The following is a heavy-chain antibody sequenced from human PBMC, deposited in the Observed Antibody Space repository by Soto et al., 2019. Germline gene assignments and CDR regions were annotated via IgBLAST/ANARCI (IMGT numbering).Heavy chain of an antibody. CDR1: GGSFSGYY. Sequence: SETLSLTCAVYGGSFSGYYWSWIRQPPGKGLEWIGEINHSGSTNYNPSLKSRVTISVDTSKNQFSLKLSSVTAADTAVYYCARDVVVTAIAYYFDYWGQGTLVTVSS. CDR3: ARDVVVTAIAYYFDY. CDR2: INHSGST. D-gene: IGHD2-21*02. J-gene: IGHJ4*02. V-gene: IGHV4-34*01.